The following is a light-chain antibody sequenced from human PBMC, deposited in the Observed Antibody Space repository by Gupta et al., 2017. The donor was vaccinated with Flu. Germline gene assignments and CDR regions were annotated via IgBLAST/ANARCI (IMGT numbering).Light chain of an antibody. CDR2: KAS. Sequence: DIQLTLSPSTLSTSVGDRVTITCRASQSISTWLAWYQQKPGQAPKLLSYKASTLQSGVPSRFSGSGSGTEFTLTISSLQPDDFATYYCQQYSSYSAAFGQGTKVEIK. CDR1: QSISTW. V-gene: IGKV1-5*03. J-gene: IGKJ1*01. CDR3: QQYSSYSAA.